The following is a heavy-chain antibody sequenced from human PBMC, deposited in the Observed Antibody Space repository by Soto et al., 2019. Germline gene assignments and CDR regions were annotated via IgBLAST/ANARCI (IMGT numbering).Heavy chain of an antibody. V-gene: IGHV3-23*01. CDR1: GFTFSTFA. D-gene: IGHD2-15*01. CDR2: LSPSGIKT. CDR3: AKKYCSGDACYPVSYDH. Sequence: GGSLRLSCAASGFTFSTFAMRWVRQVPGKGLEWVSSLSPSGIKTYYADSVKGRFTISRDNSKSTLYLQMNSLRADDTAVYYCAKKYCSGDACYPVSYDHRGQGTLVTVSS. J-gene: IGHJ5*02.